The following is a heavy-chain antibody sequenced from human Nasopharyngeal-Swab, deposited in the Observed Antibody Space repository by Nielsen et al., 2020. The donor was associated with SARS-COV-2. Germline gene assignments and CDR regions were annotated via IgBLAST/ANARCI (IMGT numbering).Heavy chain of an antibody. J-gene: IGHJ3*02. Sequence: GGSLRLSCAASGFTFSSYEMNWVRKAPGKGLEWVSYISSSGSTIYYADSVKGRFTISRDNAKNSLYLQMNSLRAEDTAVYYCARDGSSSSWYETGAFDIWGQGTMVTVSS. CDR2: ISSSGSTI. CDR3: ARDGSSSSWYETGAFDI. V-gene: IGHV3-48*03. D-gene: IGHD6-13*01. CDR1: GFTFSSYE.